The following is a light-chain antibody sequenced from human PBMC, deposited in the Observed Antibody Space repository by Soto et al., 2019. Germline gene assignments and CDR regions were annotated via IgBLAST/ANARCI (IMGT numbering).Light chain of an antibody. J-gene: IGLJ2*01. V-gene: IGLV3-21*02. CDR2: DDG. Sequence: SYELTQAPSVSVAPGQTARITCGGNNIAIKSVHWYQQKPGQAPVLVVYDDGYRPSGIPERFSGSNSGNTATLTITRVEAGDEADYHCQVWDSSSDHRVVFGGGTKVTVL. CDR1: NIAIKS. CDR3: QVWDSSSDHRVV.